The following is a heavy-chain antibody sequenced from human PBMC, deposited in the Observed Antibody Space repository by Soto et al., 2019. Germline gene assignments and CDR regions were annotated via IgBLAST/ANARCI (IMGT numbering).Heavy chain of an antibody. V-gene: IGHV3-23*01. J-gene: IGHJ4*02. CDR3: ARDRERDVWYEDY. CDR2: ISGRDDST. D-gene: IGHD6-13*01. Sequence: EVQLLESGGDLVQPGGSLRLSCVASGFSFSNYAMSWVRQVPGKGLEWVSVISGRDDSTYYADSVKGRFTISRDNSKNTLYLQMNSLRAEDPAIYYCARDRERDVWYEDYWGQGTLVTVSS. CDR1: GFSFSNYA.